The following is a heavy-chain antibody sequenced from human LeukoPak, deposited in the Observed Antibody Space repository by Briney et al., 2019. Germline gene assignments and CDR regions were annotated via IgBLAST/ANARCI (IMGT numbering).Heavy chain of an antibody. CDR2: ISASGGST. CDR3: AIDQRTSSIKGAFDI. V-gene: IGHV3-23*01. J-gene: IGHJ3*02. D-gene: IGHD2-2*01. CDR1: GFTFSSYA. Sequence: GGSLRLSCAASGFTFSSYAMTWVRQAPGKGLEWVSGISASGGSTYYAASVKGRFTVSRDKSRNTLSLQMDSLGAEDTAVYYCAIDQRTSSIKGAFDIWGQGTMVTVSS.